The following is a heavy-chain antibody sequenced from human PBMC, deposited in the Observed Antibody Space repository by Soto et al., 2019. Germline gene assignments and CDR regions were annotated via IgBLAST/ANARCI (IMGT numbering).Heavy chain of an antibody. D-gene: IGHD2-2*02. V-gene: IGHV4-4*02. Sequence: QVHLQESGPGLVKPSGTLSLTCAVSGASISDCDWWSWVRQHPGKGLEWIGEIHHSGATNHNSSVKSRVTISLDQSKNHLSLQMNSVTAADTAVYYCATRDYTASPYWGQGILVTVSS. CDR2: IHHSGAT. CDR3: ATRDYTASPY. J-gene: IGHJ4*02. CDR1: GASISDCDW.